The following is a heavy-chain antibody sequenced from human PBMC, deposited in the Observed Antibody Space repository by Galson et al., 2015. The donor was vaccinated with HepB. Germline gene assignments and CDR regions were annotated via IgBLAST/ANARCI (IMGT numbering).Heavy chain of an antibody. CDR1: GFTFSSYW. V-gene: IGHV3-74*01. Sequence: SLRLSCAASGFTFSSYWMHWVRQAPGKGLVWVSRINSDGSSTSYADSVKGRFTFSRDNAKNTLYLQMNSLRAEDTAVYYCARDPGRPYSSSWYGYWGQGTLVTVSS. D-gene: IGHD6-13*01. CDR2: INSDGSST. J-gene: IGHJ4*02. CDR3: ARDPGRPYSSSWYGY.